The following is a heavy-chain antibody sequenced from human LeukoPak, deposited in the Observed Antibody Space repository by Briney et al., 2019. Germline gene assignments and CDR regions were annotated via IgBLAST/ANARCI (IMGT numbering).Heavy chain of an antibody. Sequence: PGGSLRLSCAASGFTVSSNYMSWVRQAPGKGLEWVSVIYSGGSTYYADSVKGRFTISRDNSKNTLYLQMNSLRAEDTAVYYCARGACGGDCYEVREEHGWLYYYMDVWGKGTTVTVSS. CDR3: ARGACGGDCYEVREEHGWLYYYMDV. D-gene: IGHD2-21*01. J-gene: IGHJ6*03. V-gene: IGHV3-53*01. CDR2: IYSGGST. CDR1: GFTVSSNY.